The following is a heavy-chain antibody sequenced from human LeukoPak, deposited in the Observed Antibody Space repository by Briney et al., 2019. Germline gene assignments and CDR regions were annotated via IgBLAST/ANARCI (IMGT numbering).Heavy chain of an antibody. J-gene: IGHJ6*03. D-gene: IGHD3-3*01. CDR2: ISSSSSYI. Sequence: GRSLRLSCAASGFTFSSYSMNWVRQAPGKGLEWVSSISSSSSYIYYADSVKGRFTISRDNAKNSLYLQMNSLRAEDTAVYYCAREVTNANYYYYMDVWGKGTTVTVSS. V-gene: IGHV3-21*01. CDR1: GFTFSSYS. CDR3: AREVTNANYYYYMDV.